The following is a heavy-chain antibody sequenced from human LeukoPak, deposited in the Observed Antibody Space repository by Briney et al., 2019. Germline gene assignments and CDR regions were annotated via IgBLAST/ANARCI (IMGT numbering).Heavy chain of an antibody. V-gene: IGHV3-33*01. CDR2: IWYDGSNK. CDR1: GFTFSSYG. Sequence: PGGSLRLSCAASGFTFSSYGMHWVRQAPGKGLEWVTVIWYDGSNKYYADSVKGRFTISRDNSKNTLYLQMNSLRVEDTAVYYCARDLEFGYSRSWYFDYWGQGTLVTVSS. D-gene: IGHD6-13*01. J-gene: IGHJ4*02. CDR3: ARDLEFGYSRSWYFDY.